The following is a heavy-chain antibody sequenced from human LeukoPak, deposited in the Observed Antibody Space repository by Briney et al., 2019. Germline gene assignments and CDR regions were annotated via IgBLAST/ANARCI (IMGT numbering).Heavy chain of an antibody. CDR1: GFTFSSYS. J-gene: IGHJ4*02. V-gene: IGHV3-21*01. D-gene: IGHD4-17*01. CDR2: ISSSSSYI. CDR3: ARVSGLLYGDYWAGY. Sequence: GGSLRLSCAASGFTFSSYSMNWARQAPGKGLEWVSSISSSSSYIYYADSVKGRFTISRDNAKNSLYLQMNSLRAEDTAVYYCARVSGLLYGDYWAGYWGQGTLVTVSS.